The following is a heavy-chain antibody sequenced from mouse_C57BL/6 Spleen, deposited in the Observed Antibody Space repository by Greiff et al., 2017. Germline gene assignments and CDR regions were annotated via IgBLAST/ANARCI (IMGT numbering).Heavy chain of an antibody. J-gene: IGHJ1*03. D-gene: IGHD2-1*01. CDR3: TRIYYGNYWYFDV. CDR1: GFTFSVAW. V-gene: IGHV6-6*01. CDR2: IRNKANNHAT. Sequence: EVQRVESGGGLVQPGGSMKLSCAASGFTFSVAWMDWVRQSPEKGLEWVAEIRNKANNHATYYAESVKGRFTISRDDSKSSVYLQMNSLRAEDTGIYYCTRIYYGNYWYFDVWGTGTTVTVSS.